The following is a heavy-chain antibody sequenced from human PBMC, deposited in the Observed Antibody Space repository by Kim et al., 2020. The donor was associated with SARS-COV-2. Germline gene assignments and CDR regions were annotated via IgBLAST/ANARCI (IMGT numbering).Heavy chain of an antibody. Sequence: ASVKVSCKASGYTFIDYAINWVRQAPGQGLEWMGWINTNTGNPTYAQDFTGRFVFSLDTSVSTAYLQINSLKADDTAMYYCTRGCREPNDYWGQGTLVTVSS. V-gene: IGHV7-4-1*02. D-gene: IGHD1-26*01. J-gene: IGHJ4*02. CDR3: TRGCREPNDY. CDR2: INTNTGNP. CDR1: GYTFIDYA.